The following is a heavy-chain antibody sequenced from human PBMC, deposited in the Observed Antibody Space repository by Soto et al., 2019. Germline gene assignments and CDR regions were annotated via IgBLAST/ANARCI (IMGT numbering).Heavy chain of an antibody. V-gene: IGHV1-18*01. CDR2: ISAYNGNT. D-gene: IGHD6-19*01. Sequence: EWMGWISAYNGNTNYAQKLQGRVTMTTDTSTSTAYMELRSLRSDDTAVYYCARGSSGWYRYFDYWGQGTLVTVSS. CDR3: ARGSSGWYRYFDY. J-gene: IGHJ4*02.